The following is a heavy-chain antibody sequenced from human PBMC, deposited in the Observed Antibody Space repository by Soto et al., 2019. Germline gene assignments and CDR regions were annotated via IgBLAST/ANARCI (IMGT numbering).Heavy chain of an antibody. Sequence: PSATQSITGTVSGGSVSSSYWTWIRQPPGKGLEWIGYIYYTGSTDYNPSLKSRVTISVDTSKNQLSLKLSSVTATDTAVYYCARRSNTRGYIDFWGQGTLVTVSS. CDR3: ARRSNTRGYIDF. CDR1: GGSVSSSY. D-gene: IGHD5-18*01. V-gene: IGHV4-59*02. CDR2: IYYTGST. J-gene: IGHJ4*02.